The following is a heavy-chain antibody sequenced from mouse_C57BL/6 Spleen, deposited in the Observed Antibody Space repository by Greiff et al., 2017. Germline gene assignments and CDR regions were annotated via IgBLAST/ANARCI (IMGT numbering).Heavy chain of an antibody. CDR3: AREGYYGSSSVAY. J-gene: IGHJ3*01. D-gene: IGHD1-1*01. CDR2: ISSGSSTI. CDR1: GFTFSDYG. V-gene: IGHV5-17*01. Sequence: EVKLMESGGGLVKPGGSLKLSCAASGFTFSDYGMHWVRQAPEKGLEWVAYISSGSSTIYYADTVKGRFTISRDNDKNTLFQRMTSLRSEDTAMYYCAREGYYGSSSVAYWGQGTLVTVSA.